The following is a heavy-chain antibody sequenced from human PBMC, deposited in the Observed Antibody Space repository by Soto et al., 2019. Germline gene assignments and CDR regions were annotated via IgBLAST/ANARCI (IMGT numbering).Heavy chain of an antibody. CDR2: SSASGAGT. V-gene: IGHV3-23*01. Sequence: EVQLLDSGGGLVQPGGSLRLSCAASGFTFSSYGMTWVRQAPGKGLEWVSFSSASGAGTYYADSVKGRFPISRDNSKNTLYLQMTSLRADDTAVYYCAKDRRAGGNYGFYSDFWGQGALVIVSS. CDR3: AKDRRAGGNYGFYSDF. D-gene: IGHD1-7*01. CDR1: GFTFSSYG. J-gene: IGHJ4*02.